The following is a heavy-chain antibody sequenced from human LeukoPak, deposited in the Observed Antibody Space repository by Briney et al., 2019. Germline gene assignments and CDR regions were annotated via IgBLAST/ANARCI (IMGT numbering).Heavy chain of an antibody. J-gene: IGHJ4*02. CDR1: GGSISSSSYY. Sequence: SETLSLTCTVSGGSISSSSYYWGWIRQPPGKGLEWIGEINHSGSTNYNPSLKSRVTMSVDTSKNQFSLKLSSVTAADTAVYYCARAPYDSSGYYYVAYYFDYWGQGTLVTVSS. D-gene: IGHD3-22*01. CDR3: ARAPYDSSGYYYVAYYFDY. V-gene: IGHV4-39*07. CDR2: INHSGST.